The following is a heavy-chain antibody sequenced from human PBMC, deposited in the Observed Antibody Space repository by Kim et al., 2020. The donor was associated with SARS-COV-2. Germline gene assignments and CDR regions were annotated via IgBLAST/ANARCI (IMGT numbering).Heavy chain of an antibody. V-gene: IGHV3-23*01. Sequence: GGSLRLSCAASGFTFSSYAMSWVRQAPGKGLEWVSAISGSGGSTYYADSVKGRFTIYRDNSKNTLYLQMNSLRAEDTAVYYCAKDPVRGVIITKYYYYYGIDVWGQGTTVTVSS. CDR3: AKDPVRGVIITKYYYYYGIDV. D-gene: IGHD3-10*01. CDR1: GFTFSSYA. CDR2: ISGSGGST. J-gene: IGHJ6*02.